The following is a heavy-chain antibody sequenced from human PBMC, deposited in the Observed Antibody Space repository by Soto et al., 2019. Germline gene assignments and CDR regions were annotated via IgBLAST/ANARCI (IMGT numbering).Heavy chain of an antibody. Sequence: GASVKVSCKASGYTFFTYDISWVRQAPGQGLEWMGWISTYSGDTNYAQKFQGRVTMTTDTSTTTAYLELRSLRSDDTAVYYCARHHGPTTSENWFYPWGQGTLVTVSS. J-gene: IGHJ5*02. CDR2: ISTYSGDT. CDR1: GYTFFTYD. CDR3: ARHHGPTTSENWFYP. V-gene: IGHV1-18*01. D-gene: IGHD5-12*01.